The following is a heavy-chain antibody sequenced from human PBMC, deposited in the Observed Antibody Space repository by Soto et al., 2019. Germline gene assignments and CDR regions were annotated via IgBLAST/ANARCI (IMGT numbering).Heavy chain of an antibody. Sequence: KPSETLSLTCTVSGGSISGYYWSWIRQPPGKGLEWIGYIYYSGSTNYNPSPKGRVTMSVDTSKNHFSLKLSSVTAADTAVYFCAKYRRTDAEGYTFDYWGQGALVTVSS. CDR3: AKYRRTDAEGYTFDY. CDR2: IYYSGST. D-gene: IGHD2-15*01. J-gene: IGHJ4*02. CDR1: GGSISGYY. V-gene: IGHV4-59*01.